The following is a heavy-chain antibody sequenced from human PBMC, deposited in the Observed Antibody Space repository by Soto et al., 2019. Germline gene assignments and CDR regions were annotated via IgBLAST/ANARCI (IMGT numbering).Heavy chain of an antibody. J-gene: IGHJ3*02. V-gene: IGHV4-59*12. CDR2: IYYSGST. CDR3: ARDSLSAFDI. Sequence: SETLSLTCTVSGDSISSYYWSWIRQPPGKGLEWIGYIYYSGSTNYNPSLKSRVTISVDKSKNQFSLKLSSVTAADTAVYYCARDSLSAFDIWGQGTMVTVSS. CDR1: GDSISSYY.